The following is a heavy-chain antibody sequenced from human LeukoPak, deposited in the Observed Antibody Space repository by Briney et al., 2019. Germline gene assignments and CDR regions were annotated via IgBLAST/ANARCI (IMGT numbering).Heavy chain of an antibody. CDR2: ISSSSSTI. D-gene: IGHD2-2*01. Sequence: GGSLRLSCAASGFTFSSYSTNWVRQAPGKGLEWVSYISSSSSTIYYADSVKGRFTISRDNAKNSLYLQMNSLRAEDTAVYYCATLLVGGTMDVWGQGTTVTVSS. CDR3: ATLLVGGTMDV. CDR1: GFTFSSYS. V-gene: IGHV3-48*01. J-gene: IGHJ6*02.